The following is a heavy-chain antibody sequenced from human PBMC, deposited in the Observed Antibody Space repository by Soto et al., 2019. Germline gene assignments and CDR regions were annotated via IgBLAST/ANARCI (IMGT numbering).Heavy chain of an antibody. CDR3: AREYIKTLDS. CDR1: GFSFSTYW. D-gene: IGHD5-12*01. V-gene: IGHV3-7*03. Sequence: EVQLVQSGGGLVQPGGSLRLSCAASGFSFSTYWMSWVRQAPGKGLEWVANIKQDGSEKYYVDSVKGRFTISRDNAKNSLYLQMNILRAEDTAVYYYAREYIKTLDSWGQGTLVTVSS. CDR2: IKQDGSEK. J-gene: IGHJ4*02.